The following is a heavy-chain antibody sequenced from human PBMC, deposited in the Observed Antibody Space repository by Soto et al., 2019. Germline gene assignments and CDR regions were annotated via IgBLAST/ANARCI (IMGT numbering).Heavy chain of an antibody. V-gene: IGHV1-69*08. Sequence: QVQLVQSGAEVKKPGSSVKVSCKASGGTFSSYTISWVRQAPGQGLEWMGRIIPILGIANYAQKFQGRVTITADKSTSTAYMELSSLRSEDTAVYYCARDEGYCSGGSCYSGYYFDSWGQGTLVTVSS. CDR2: IIPILGIA. J-gene: IGHJ4*02. D-gene: IGHD2-15*01. CDR1: GGTFSSYT. CDR3: ARDEGYCSGGSCYSGYYFDS.